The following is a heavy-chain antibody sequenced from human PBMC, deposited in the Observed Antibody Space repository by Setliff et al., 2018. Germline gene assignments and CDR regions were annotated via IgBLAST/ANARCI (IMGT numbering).Heavy chain of an antibody. Sequence: PSETLSLTCAVSGYSISSGYYWGWIRQPPGEGLEWIGSIYHSGSTYYNPSLKSRVTISVDTSKNQFSLKLSSVTAADTAVYYCARHRSGRLPSDCSSTSYYRLARYYYYGMDVWGQGTTVTVSS. CDR1: GYSISSGYY. J-gene: IGHJ6*02. CDR2: IYHSGST. CDR3: ARHRSGRLPSDCSSTSYYRLARYYYYGMDV. D-gene: IGHD2-2*02. V-gene: IGHV4-38-2*01.